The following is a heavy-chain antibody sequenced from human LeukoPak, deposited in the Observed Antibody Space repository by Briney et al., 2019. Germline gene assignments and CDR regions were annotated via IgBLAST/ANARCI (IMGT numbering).Heavy chain of an antibody. CDR3: ARVVVGNFDY. J-gene: IGHJ4*02. CDR1: GGSISSGGYY. Sequence: SETLSLTCTVSGGSISSGGYYWSWIRQPPGKGPEWIGYIYHSGSTYYNPSLKSRVTISVDRSKNQFSLKLSSVTAADTAVYYCARVVVGNFDYWGQGTLVTVSS. D-gene: IGHD2-2*01. CDR2: IYHSGST. V-gene: IGHV4-30-2*01.